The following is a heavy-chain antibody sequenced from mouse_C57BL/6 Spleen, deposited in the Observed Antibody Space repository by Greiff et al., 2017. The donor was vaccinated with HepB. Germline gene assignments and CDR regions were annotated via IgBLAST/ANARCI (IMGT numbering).Heavy chain of an antibody. J-gene: IGHJ1*03. CDR1: GFSLTSYG. D-gene: IGHD1-1*01. CDR2: IWSGGSK. Sequence: QVQLQQSGPGLVQPSQSLSITCTASGFSLTSYGVHWVRQSPGKGLEWLGVIWSGGSKDYNAAFITRLSISKDNSKSQVFFKMNSLQADDTAIYYCASSITTLVADLYFDVWGTVTTVTVSS. CDR3: ASSITTLVADLYFDV. V-gene: IGHV2-2*01.